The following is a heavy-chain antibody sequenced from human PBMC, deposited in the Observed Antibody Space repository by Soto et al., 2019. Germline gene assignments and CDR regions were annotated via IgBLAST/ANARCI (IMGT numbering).Heavy chain of an antibody. J-gene: IGHJ6*02. V-gene: IGHV1-69*13. CDR2: IIPIFGTA. CDR1: GGTFSSYA. Sequence: LVKVSCKASGGTFSSYAISWVRQAPGQGLEWMGGIIPIFGTANYAQKFQGRVTITADESTSTAYMELSSLRSEDTAVYYCARDWDKGYYYGMDVWGQGTTVTVSS. CDR3: ARDWDKGYYYGMDV. D-gene: IGHD1-26*01.